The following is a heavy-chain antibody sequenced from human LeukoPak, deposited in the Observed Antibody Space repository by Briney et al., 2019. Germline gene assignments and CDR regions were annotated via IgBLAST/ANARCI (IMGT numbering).Heavy chain of an antibody. CDR3: ARESITLDY. J-gene: IGHJ4*02. CDR2: ISYDGSNK. V-gene: IGHV3-30*19. D-gene: IGHD3-10*01. Sequence: GSLRLSCAASGFTFSSYGMHWVRQAPGKGLEWVAVISYDGSNKYYADSVKGRFTISRDNSKNTLYLQMNSLRAEDTAVYYCARESITLDYWGQGTLVTVSS. CDR1: GFTFSSYG.